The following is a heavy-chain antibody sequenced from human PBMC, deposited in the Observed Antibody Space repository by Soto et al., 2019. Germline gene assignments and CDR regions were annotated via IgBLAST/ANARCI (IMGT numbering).Heavy chain of an antibody. J-gene: IGHJ6*03. CDR2: ISWNSGSI. V-gene: IGHV3-9*01. Sequence: GGSLRLSCAASGFTFDDYAMHWVRQAPGKGLEWVSGISWNSGSIGYADSVKGRFTISRDNAKNSLYLQMNSLRAEDTALYYCAKVGGSGSGSYPYYYYYMDVWGKGTTVTVSS. CDR1: GFTFDDYA. CDR3: AKVGGSGSGSYPYYYYYMDV. D-gene: IGHD3-10*01.